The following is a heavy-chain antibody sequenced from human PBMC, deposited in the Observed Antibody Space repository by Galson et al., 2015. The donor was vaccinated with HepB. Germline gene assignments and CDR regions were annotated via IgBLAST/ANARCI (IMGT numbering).Heavy chain of an antibody. D-gene: IGHD4-17*01. CDR1: GFTFSSYA. Sequence: SLRLSCAASGFTFSSYAMHWVRQASGKGLEWVAVISYDGSNKYYADSVKGRFTISRDNSKNTLYLQMNSLRAEDTAVYYCARDMRTVTTYAFDIWGQGTMVTVSS. CDR2: ISYDGSNK. V-gene: IGHV3-30-3*01. J-gene: IGHJ3*02. CDR3: ARDMRTVTTYAFDI.